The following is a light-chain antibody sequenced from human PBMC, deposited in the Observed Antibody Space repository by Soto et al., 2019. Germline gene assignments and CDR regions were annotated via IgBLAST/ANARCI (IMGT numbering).Light chain of an antibody. J-gene: IGKJ5*01. CDR1: QSISSW. CDR3: QQYNTYAT. V-gene: IGKV1-5*01. CDR2: DAS. Sequence: DIQMTQSPSTLSASVGDRVTITCRASQSISSWLAWYQQKPGKAPKLLIYDASTLKTGVPSRFSGSGSGSEFNFTITGLQPDDFATYFCQQYNTYATFSQGTRLEIK.